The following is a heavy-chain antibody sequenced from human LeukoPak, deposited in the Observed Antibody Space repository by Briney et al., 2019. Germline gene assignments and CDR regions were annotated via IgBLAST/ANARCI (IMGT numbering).Heavy chain of an antibody. CDR3: ARGGGYSYGYVVDY. D-gene: IGHD5-18*01. J-gene: IGHJ4*02. CDR1: GLTFSSYA. CDR2: IWYDGSNK. V-gene: IGHV3-33*08. Sequence: GGSLRLSCAASGLTFSSYAMHWVRQAPGKGLEWVAVIWYDGSNKYYADSVKGRFTISRDNSKNTLYLQMNSLRAEDTAVYYCARGGGYSYGYVVDYWGQGTLVTVSS.